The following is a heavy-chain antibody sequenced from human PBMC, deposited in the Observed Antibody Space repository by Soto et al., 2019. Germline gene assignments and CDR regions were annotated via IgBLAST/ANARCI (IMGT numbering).Heavy chain of an antibody. V-gene: IGHV1-69*12. J-gene: IGHJ6*02. D-gene: IGHD3-16*01. CDR3: ARARLEVIYGGYYSYGMDV. CDR1: GGTFRSYA. CDR2: IIPMFATP. Sequence: QVQLVQSGAEVKKPGSSVKVSCKASGGTFRSYAINWVRQAPGQGLEWMGAIIPMFATPNYAQKFQGRFTITADESTSTAYMELSSLRSEDTAVYYCARARLEVIYGGYYSYGMDVWGQGTTVTVSS.